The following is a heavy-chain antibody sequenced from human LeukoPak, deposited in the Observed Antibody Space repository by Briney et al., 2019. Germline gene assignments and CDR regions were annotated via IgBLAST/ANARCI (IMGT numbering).Heavy chain of an antibody. Sequence: PGGSLRLSCVASGFTFSTYSMNWVRQAPGKGLEWVSSISSSSSYIYYADSVKGRFTISRDNAKNSLYLQMNSLRAEDTAVYYCARDWPYAIAIYYYYYMDVWGKGTTVTVSS. V-gene: IGHV3-21*01. D-gene: IGHD2-8*01. CDR1: GFTFSTYS. CDR3: ARDWPYAIAIYYYYYMDV. CDR2: ISSSSSYI. J-gene: IGHJ6*03.